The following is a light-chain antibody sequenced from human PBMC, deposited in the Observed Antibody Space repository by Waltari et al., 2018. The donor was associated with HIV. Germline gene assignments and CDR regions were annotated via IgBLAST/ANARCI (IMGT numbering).Light chain of an antibody. Sequence: DIQMTQSPSSLSASVGDIVTITCRASQGIKNYLAWFQQKPGRPPKSLIYAASSLQSGVLSKFSGSGSGTDFTLTISNLQPEDFATYFCQQYKSYPLTFGGGTKVEIK. CDR2: AAS. CDR3: QQYKSYPLT. J-gene: IGKJ4*01. CDR1: QGIKNY. V-gene: IGKV1-16*02.